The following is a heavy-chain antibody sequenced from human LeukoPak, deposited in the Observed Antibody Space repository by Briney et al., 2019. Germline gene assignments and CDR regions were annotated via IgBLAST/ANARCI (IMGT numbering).Heavy chain of an antibody. CDR2: INPNSGGT. CDR1: GYTFTGYY. Sequence: ASVKVSCKASGYTFTGYYMHWVRQAPGQGLEWMGRINPNSGGTNYAQKFQGRVTMTRDTSISTAYMELSRLRSDDTAVYYCARGLPVSYYDFWSGLGLFWGQGTLVTVSS. J-gene: IGHJ4*02. D-gene: IGHD3-3*01. CDR3: ARGLPVSYYDFWSGLGLF. V-gene: IGHV1-2*06.